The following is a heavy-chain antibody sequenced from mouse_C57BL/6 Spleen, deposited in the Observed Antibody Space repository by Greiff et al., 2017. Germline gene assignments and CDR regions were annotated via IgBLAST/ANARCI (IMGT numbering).Heavy chain of an antibody. CDR1: GYTFTSYW. Sequence: VQLQQPGAELVSPGSSVKLSCKASGYTFTSYWMDWVKQRPGQGLEWIGNIYPSDSETHYNQKFKDKATLTVDKSSSTAYMQLSSLTSEDSAVYYCAREGYYYGSSYFDYWGQGTTLTVSS. D-gene: IGHD1-1*01. V-gene: IGHV1-61*01. CDR3: AREGYYYGSSYFDY. J-gene: IGHJ2*01. CDR2: IYPSDSET.